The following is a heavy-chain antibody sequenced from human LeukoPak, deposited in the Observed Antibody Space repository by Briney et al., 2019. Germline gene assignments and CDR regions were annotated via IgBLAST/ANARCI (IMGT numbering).Heavy chain of an antibody. Sequence: GGSLRLSCAASGFTFSSYAMSWVRQAPGKGLEWVSTISDYPHYADSVRGRFTISRDNSRKTVFLQMNSLTPEDAATYYCTKDSQGSYDGFWYGTYGMDVWGQGTTVTVSS. CDR3: TKDSQGSYDGFWYGTYGMDV. CDR2: ISDYP. V-gene: IGHV3-23*05. J-gene: IGHJ6*02. CDR1: GFTFSSYA. D-gene: IGHD3-16*01.